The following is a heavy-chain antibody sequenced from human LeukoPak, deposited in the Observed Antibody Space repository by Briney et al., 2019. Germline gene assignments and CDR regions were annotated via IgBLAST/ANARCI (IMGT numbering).Heavy chain of an antibody. J-gene: IGHJ4*02. Sequence: SVKVSCKASGGTFSSYAIRWVRQAPGQGLEWMGGIIPIFGTANYAQKFQGRVTITADESTSTAYMELSSLRSEDTAVYYCARDLYGDYPRGYFDYWGQGTLVTVSS. D-gene: IGHD4-17*01. CDR2: IIPIFGTA. V-gene: IGHV1-69*13. CDR3: ARDLYGDYPRGYFDY. CDR1: GGTFSSYA.